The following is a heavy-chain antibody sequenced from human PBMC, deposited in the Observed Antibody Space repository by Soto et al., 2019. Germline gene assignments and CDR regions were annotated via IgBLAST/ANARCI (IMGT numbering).Heavy chain of an antibody. J-gene: IGHJ6*02. D-gene: IGHD2-2*01. CDR3: AREGMPRSYHYYGMDV. CDR2: IWYDGSNK. V-gene: IGHV3-33*01. Sequence: GGSLRLSCAASGFTFSSYGMHWVRQAPGKGLEWVAVIWYDGSNKYYADSVKGRFTISRDNSKNTLYLQMNSLRAEDTAVYYCAREGMPRSYHYYGMDVWGQGTTVTVSS. CDR1: GFTFSSYG.